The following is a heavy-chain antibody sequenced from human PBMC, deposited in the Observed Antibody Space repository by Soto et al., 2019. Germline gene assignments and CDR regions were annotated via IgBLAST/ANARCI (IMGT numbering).Heavy chain of an antibody. J-gene: IGHJ3*01. CDR2: ISYFGDT. CDR3: ATSPPGDNDAFDV. V-gene: IGHV4-31*02. D-gene: IGHD4-17*01. Sequence: TWIRQRPGKGLEWIGHISYFGDTHYSPSLTSRVTISLDPSKNQFSLELTSVKAADTAVYYCATSPPGDNDAFDVWGQGTLVSVSS.